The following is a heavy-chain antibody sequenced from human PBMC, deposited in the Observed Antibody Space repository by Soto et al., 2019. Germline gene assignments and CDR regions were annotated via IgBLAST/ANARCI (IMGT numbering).Heavy chain of an antibody. V-gene: IGHV3-23*01. CDR2: ISGSGGTT. J-gene: IGHJ4*02. Sequence: PGGSLRLSCAASGFTFSIYTMAWVRQAPGKGLEWVSSISGSGGTTYYADSVKGRFTISRDNSKNTVYLQMNSLRAEDTAVYYCRAYTNIYYYSDYWGQGTRVTVSS. D-gene: IGHD2-2*02. CDR1: GFTFSIYT. CDR3: RAYTNIYYYSDY.